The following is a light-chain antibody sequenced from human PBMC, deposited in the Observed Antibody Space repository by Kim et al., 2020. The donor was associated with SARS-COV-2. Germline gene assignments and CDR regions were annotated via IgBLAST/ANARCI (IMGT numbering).Light chain of an antibody. CDR1: SSNIEANY. CDR3: GTWDNSLSAAV. CDR2: DNN. J-gene: IGLJ3*02. Sequence: GQEVTISCSGSSSNIEANYVSWYQQDPGPVPKLFINDNNKRPSGVPDRFSGSKSGTAASLAITGLQTGDEADYYCGTWDNSLSAAVFGGGTQLTVL. V-gene: IGLV1-51*01.